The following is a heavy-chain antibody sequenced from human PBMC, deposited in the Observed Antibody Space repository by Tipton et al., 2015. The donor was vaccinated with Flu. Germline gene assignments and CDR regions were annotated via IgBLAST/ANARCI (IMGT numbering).Heavy chain of an antibody. CDR3: ARGFVSMYSSHWYFDL. D-gene: IGHD6-19*01. Sequence: SLRLSCAASGFIFSSYEMNWVRQAPGKGLEWVSYITTSGSAIYYADSVKGRFTISRDNAKNSLYLQMNSLRAEDTAVYYCARGFVSMYSSHWYFDLWGRGTLVTVSS. J-gene: IGHJ2*01. CDR2: ITTSGSAI. CDR1: GFIFSSYE. V-gene: IGHV3-48*03.